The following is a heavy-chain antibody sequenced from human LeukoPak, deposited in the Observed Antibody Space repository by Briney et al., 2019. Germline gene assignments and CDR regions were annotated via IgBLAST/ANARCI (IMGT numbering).Heavy chain of an antibody. CDR3: ARGEYYYDSNSAYRYFDP. CDR2: IYTTGNT. CDR1: GGSISSYY. Sequence: SETLSLTCTVSGGSISSYYWSWIRQPAGKGLEWIGRIYTTGNTNYNPSLKSRVTMSIDTSKEQFSLKLSSVTAADTAVYYCARGEYYYDSNSAYRYFDPWGQGTLVTVSS. D-gene: IGHD3-22*01. V-gene: IGHV4-4*07. J-gene: IGHJ5*02.